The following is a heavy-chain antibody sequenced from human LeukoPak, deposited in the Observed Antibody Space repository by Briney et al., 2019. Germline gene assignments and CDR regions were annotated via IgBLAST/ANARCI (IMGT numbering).Heavy chain of an antibody. Sequence: ASVKVSCKASGYTFTGYYMHWVRQAPGQGLEWMGWINPNSGGTNYAQKFQGRVTMTRDTSISTAYLELSRLRSDDTAVYYCATTVTTGALIDYWGQGTLVTVSS. CDR2: INPNSGGT. J-gene: IGHJ4*02. CDR1: GYTFTGYY. D-gene: IGHD4-17*01. CDR3: ATTVTTGALIDY. V-gene: IGHV1-2*02.